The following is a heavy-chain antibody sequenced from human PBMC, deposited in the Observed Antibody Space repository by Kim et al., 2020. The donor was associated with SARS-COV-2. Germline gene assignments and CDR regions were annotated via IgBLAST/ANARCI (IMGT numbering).Heavy chain of an antibody. V-gene: IGHV1-3*01. D-gene: IGHD3-22*01. Sequence: KCQSRVTITRDTSASTAYMELSSLRSEDTAVYYCARNYYDSSGPYGGFDYWGQGTLVTVSS. J-gene: IGHJ4*02. CDR3: ARNYYDSSGPYGGFDY.